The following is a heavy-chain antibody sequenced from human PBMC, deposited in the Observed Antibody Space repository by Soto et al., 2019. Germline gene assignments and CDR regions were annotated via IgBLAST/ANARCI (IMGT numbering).Heavy chain of an antibody. D-gene: IGHD2-2*01. CDR2: LVGSGADI. J-gene: IGHJ4*02. CDR1: GFNFPAYA. CDR3: GRGSQAESQLLRVDY. V-gene: IGHV3-23*01. Sequence: GGSLRLSCAASGFNFPAYAMNWVRQAPRKGLQWVSGLVGSGADINYADSVRGRFTVSRDNSKNTLYLQMSSLRDEDTAMYYCGRGSQAESQLLRVDYWGQGTPVTASS.